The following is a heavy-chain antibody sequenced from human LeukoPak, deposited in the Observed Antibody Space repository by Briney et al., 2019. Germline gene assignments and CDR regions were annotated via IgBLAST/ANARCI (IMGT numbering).Heavy chain of an antibody. CDR2: ISAYNGNT. CDR1: GYTFTSYG. V-gene: IGHV1-18*01. J-gene: IGHJ4*02. D-gene: IGHD3-22*01. CDR3: ATFSRYYYDSSGITHRDY. Sequence: ASVKVSCKASGYTFTSYGISWVRQAPGQGLEWMGWISAYNGNTNYAQKLQGRVTMTTDTSTSTAYMELRSLRSDDTAVYYCATFSRYYYDSSGITHRDYRGQGTLVTVSS.